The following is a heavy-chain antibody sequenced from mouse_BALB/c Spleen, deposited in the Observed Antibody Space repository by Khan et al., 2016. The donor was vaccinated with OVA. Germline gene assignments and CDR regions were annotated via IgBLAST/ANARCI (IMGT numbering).Heavy chain of an antibody. J-gene: IGHJ3*01. D-gene: IGHD2-2*01. Sequence: QVQLQQSGAELVRPGSSVKISCKASGYSFSRSWMNWVKQRPGQGLEWIGQIYPGNGDVNYNGKFKGKATLTADTSSSTAYMQLSSLTSEDSAVYFCARGGGYVFTYWGHGTLVTVAA. CDR2: IYPGNGDV. CDR1: GYSFSRSW. CDR3: ARGGGYVFTY. V-gene: IGHV1-80*01.